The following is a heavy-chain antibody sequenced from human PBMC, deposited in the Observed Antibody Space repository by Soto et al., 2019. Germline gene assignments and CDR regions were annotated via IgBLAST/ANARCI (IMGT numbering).Heavy chain of an antibody. CDR2: TNQDGRER. Sequence: EVQLVESGGGLVQHGGSLRLSCVASGFTFRNYWMSWLRQAPGKGLEWVANTNQDGRERYSVDSVKGRFTISRDNAKNSMHLQMNSLRAEDTAVYYCARDGSGYSTDWGQGTLVTVSS. V-gene: IGHV3-7*01. D-gene: IGHD5-18*01. J-gene: IGHJ4*02. CDR1: GFTFRNYW. CDR3: ARDGSGYSTD.